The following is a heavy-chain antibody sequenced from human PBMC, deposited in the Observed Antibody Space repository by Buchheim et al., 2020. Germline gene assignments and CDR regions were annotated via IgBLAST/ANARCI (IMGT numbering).Heavy chain of an antibody. CDR1: GFTFSSYE. V-gene: IGHV3-48*03. Sequence: EVQLVESGGGLVQPGGSLRLSCAASGFTFSSYEMNWVRQAPGKGLEWVSYISSSGSTIYYADSVKGRFTISRDKAKNSLYLQMNSLRAEDTAVYYCARVGPYYDILTGDYVCHDWGQGTL. J-gene: IGHJ4*02. D-gene: IGHD3-9*01. CDR3: ARVGPYYDILTGDYVCHD. CDR2: ISSSGSTI.